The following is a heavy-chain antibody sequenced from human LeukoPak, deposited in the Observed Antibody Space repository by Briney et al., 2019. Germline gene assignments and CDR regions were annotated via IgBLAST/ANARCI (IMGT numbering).Heavy chain of an antibody. Sequence: ASVKVSCKASGYTFTGYYMHWVRQAPGQGLEWMGWISPNSGGTNYAQKFQGRVTMTRDTSISTAYMELSRLRSDDTAVYYCARDHWNSDAFDIWGQGTMVTVSS. J-gene: IGHJ3*02. CDR2: ISPNSGGT. D-gene: IGHD1/OR15-1a*01. V-gene: IGHV1-2*02. CDR1: GYTFTGYY. CDR3: ARDHWNSDAFDI.